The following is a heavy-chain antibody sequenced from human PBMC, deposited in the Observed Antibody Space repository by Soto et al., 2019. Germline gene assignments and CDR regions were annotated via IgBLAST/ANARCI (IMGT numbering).Heavy chain of an antibody. V-gene: IGHV3-23*01. CDR1: GFTFNIYA. Sequence: GSLRLSCAASGFTFNIYAMTWVRQAPGKGLEWVSTTGATGRTTYYSDSVKGRFTVSRDNSKNTLDLQMSNLRAEDTAVYYCATVHNTSRSFDYWGQGTLVTVSS. D-gene: IGHD1-20*01. CDR2: TGATGRTT. J-gene: IGHJ4*02. CDR3: ATVHNTSRSFDY.